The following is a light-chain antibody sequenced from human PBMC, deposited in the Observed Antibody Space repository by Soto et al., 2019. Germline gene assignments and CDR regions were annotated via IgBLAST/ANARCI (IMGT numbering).Light chain of an antibody. CDR3: KSSTSDSLYV. CDR1: ISDVGGNKY. J-gene: IGLJ1*01. V-gene: IGLV2-14*01. Sequence: APSPPASVSGSPGQSSTISCTGTISDVGGNKYVSWYQQYPGKVPKLLINKVSNRPSGVSNRFSGSKSGNTASLTISGRLAQDEADYFCKSSTSDSLYVFGTGTKVTGL. CDR2: KVS.